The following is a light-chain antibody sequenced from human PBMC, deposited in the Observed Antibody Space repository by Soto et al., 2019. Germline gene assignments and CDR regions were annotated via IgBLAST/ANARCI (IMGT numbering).Light chain of an antibody. CDR2: GAS. CDR3: QHYGSSPFS. J-gene: IGKJ3*01. Sequence: EIVLTQSPGTLSLSPGERATLSCRASQSVSSSYLAWYQQKPGQAPRLLIYGASSRASGIPDRYSGSGSGTDFTLTISSLEPEDFGGYYCQHYGSSPFSFGPGTKVDIK. CDR1: QSVSSSY. V-gene: IGKV3-20*01.